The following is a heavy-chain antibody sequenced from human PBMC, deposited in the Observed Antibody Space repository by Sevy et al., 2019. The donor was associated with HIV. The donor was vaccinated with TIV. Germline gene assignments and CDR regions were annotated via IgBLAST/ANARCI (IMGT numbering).Heavy chain of an antibody. CDR1: GFTFSYAW. V-gene: IGHV3-15*01. CDR2: IKAKADGGTI. CDR3: NTDPIILLLVTNGLDV. J-gene: IGHJ6*02. D-gene: IGHD2-8*02. Sequence: GSLRLSCAASGFTFSYAWMSWVRQAPGNGLEWIGRIKAKADGGTIEYAAPVKGRFTISRDDSKNTLYLQMNSLKTEDTAVYYCNTDPIILLLVTNGLDVWGQRTTVTVSS.